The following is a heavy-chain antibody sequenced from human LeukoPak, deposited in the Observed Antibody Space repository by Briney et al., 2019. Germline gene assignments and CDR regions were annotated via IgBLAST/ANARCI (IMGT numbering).Heavy chain of an antibody. CDR3: ARGEDVSGYRTDC. CDR2: IYYTGNT. CDR1: GVSISSSNSY. Sequence: SETLSLTCTVSGVSISSSNSYWGWIRQPPGKGLEWIGSIYYTGNTYYNASLKSRVTISIDTSKNQISLRLTSVTAADTAIYYCARGEDVSGYRTDCWGQGTLATVSS. V-gene: IGHV4-39*01. J-gene: IGHJ4*02. D-gene: IGHD3-3*01.